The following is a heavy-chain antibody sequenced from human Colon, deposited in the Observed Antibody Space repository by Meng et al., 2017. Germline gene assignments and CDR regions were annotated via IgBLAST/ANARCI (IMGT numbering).Heavy chain of an antibody. J-gene: IGHJ4*02. CDR3: ARDHGYSYGLPLDY. V-gene: IGHV6-1*01. D-gene: IGHD5-18*01. Sequence: QVQLQQSGPGLVKPLQTLSLTCVISGDSVSSNTAAWNWIRQSPSRGLEWLGRTYYRSKWYNEYAVSVKSRMTFNADTSKNQVSLQVNSVTPEDTAVYYCARDHGYSYGLPLDYWGQGILVTSPQ. CDR2: TYYRSKWYN. CDR1: GDSVSSNTAA.